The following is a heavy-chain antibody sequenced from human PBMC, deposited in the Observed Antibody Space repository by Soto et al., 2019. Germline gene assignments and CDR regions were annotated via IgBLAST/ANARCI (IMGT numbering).Heavy chain of an antibody. V-gene: IGHV3-30*18. Sequence: QVHLVESGGGVVQPGRSLRLSCAASGFTFSNNGMHWVRQAPGKGLEWVGVISYEGSEKYYAGSVKGRFTISRDNSKNTLYLQMDTLRAEDTAIYYCVNDKGAAAGFDYWGQGILVTVSS. CDR3: VNDKGAAAGFDY. D-gene: IGHD6-25*01. CDR2: ISYEGSEK. J-gene: IGHJ4*02. CDR1: GFTFSNNG.